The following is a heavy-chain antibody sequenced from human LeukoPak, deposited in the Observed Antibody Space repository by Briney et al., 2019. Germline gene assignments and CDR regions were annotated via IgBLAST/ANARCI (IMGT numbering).Heavy chain of an antibody. V-gene: IGHV1-69*13. CDR2: IIPIFGTA. CDR1: GDTFSSYA. D-gene: IGHD3-22*01. CDR3: ATYYYDSSGYWIDY. Sequence: ASVKVSCKASGDTFSSYAISWVRQAPGQGLEWMGGIIPIFGTANYAQKFQGRVTITADESTSTAYMELSSLRSEDTAVYYCATYYYDSSGYWIDYWGQGTLVTVSS. J-gene: IGHJ4*02.